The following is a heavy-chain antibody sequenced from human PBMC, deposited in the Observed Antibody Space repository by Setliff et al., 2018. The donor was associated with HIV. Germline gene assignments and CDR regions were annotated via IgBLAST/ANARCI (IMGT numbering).Heavy chain of an antibody. Sequence: PGESLKISCQGSGYTFANYWIGWVRQMPGKGLEWMGSIYPGDSDSRDSPSFQGQVIISADKSLSTAYLQWSSLKASDTAIYYCARGLGVRGRGDVFDIWGQGTMVTVSS. V-gene: IGHV5-51*01. CDR2: IYPGDSDS. D-gene: IGHD3-16*01. CDR3: ARGLGVRGRGDVFDI. CDR1: GYTFANYW. J-gene: IGHJ3*02.